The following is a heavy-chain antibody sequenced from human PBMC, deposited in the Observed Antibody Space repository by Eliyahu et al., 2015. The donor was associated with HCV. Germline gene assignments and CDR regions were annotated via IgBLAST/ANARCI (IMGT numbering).Heavy chain of an antibody. V-gene: IGHV2-5*05. J-gene: IGHJ2*01. CDR1: GFPLTSSGEG. CDR3: AHYSGDGYFDL. CDR2: VYGDDTK. D-gene: IGHD3-10*01. Sequence: QITLRESSPPLVKPTQTLTLTCSFSGFPLTSSGEGVGWIRQPPGKALEWLALVYGDDTKRYASSLKTRLTITRDTSNDQVVLIISNLAPVDTGTYFCAHYSGDGYFDLWGRGTLVTVSS.